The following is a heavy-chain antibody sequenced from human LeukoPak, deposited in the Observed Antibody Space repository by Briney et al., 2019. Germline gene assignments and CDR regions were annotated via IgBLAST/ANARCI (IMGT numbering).Heavy chain of an antibody. Sequence: PGGSLRLSCAASGFTLSSYAMTWVRQAPGRGLEWVSSVDGGGGGTYYADSVKGRFTISRDNSKDTLYLQMNGLRAEDMAVYFCAKQSAGSAAWYSLHYDFWGQGTLVTVSS. J-gene: IGHJ4*02. CDR2: VDGGGGGT. CDR3: AKQSAGSAAWYSLHYDF. V-gene: IGHV3-23*01. D-gene: IGHD6-13*01. CDR1: GFTLSSYA.